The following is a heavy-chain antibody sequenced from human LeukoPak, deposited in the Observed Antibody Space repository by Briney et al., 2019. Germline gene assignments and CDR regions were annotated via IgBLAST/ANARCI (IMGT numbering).Heavy chain of an antibody. D-gene: IGHD4-17*01. CDR2: INPNSGGT. CDR1: GYTFTGYY. Sequence: ASVTVSSKASGYTFTGYYMHWVRQAPGQGLEWMGWINPNSGGTNYAQKFQGRVTMTRDTSISTAYMELSRLRSDDTAVYYCARPLDYGDYDYWGQGTLVTVSS. V-gene: IGHV1-2*02. J-gene: IGHJ4*02. CDR3: ARPLDYGDYDY.